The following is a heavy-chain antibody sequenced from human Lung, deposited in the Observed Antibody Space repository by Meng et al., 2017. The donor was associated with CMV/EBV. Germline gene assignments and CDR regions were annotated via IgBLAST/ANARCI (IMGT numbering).Heavy chain of an antibody. V-gene: IGHV4-34*01. J-gene: IGHJ6*02. D-gene: IGHD5-18*01. Sequence: SETXSLTCAVYGGSFSGYYWSWIRQSPGKGLEWIGEINHTGSTNYNPSLRSRVTISVDTSKNQFPLKLNSVTAADTAVYYCARRRKPTAMFTFGPPRYHYGWDVWXQGTXVTVSS. CDR3: ARRRKPTAMFTFGPPRYHYGWDV. CDR1: GGSFSGYY. CDR2: INHTGST.